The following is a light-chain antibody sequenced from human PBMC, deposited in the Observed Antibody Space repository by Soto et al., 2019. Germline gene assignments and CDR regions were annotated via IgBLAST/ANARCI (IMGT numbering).Light chain of an antibody. J-gene: IGKJ1*01. Sequence: DIQMTQSPSTLSASVGDRVTITCRASQSISSWLAWYQQKPGKAPKLLIYDASSLESGVPSRFSGSGSGTDFTLTISSRQPDDLATYYCQQYNSFSWTFGQGTKVQIK. CDR1: QSISSW. V-gene: IGKV1-5*01. CDR2: DAS. CDR3: QQYNSFSWT.